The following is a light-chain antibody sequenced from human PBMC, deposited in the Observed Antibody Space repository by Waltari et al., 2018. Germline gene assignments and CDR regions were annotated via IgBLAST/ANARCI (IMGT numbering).Light chain of an antibody. CDR3: SSYTTSGLYV. V-gene: IGLV2-14*03. CDR1: SSDVGSYNY. CDR2: DVT. J-gene: IGLJ1*01. Sequence: QSALTQPASLSGSPGPSITISCTGTSSDVGSYNYVSWYQHYPGKAPKLIIYDVTKRPSGVSSRFSGSKSGNTASLTISGLQAEDETDYYCSSYTTSGLYVFGSGTQVTVL.